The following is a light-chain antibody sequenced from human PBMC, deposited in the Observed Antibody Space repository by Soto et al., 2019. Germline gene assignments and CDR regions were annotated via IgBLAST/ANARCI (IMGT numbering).Light chain of an antibody. Sequence: QSALTQPASVSGSPGQSITISCTGTSSDIGTYNLVSWYQQHPGKAPKLMIYEVNKRPSGVSDRFSGSKSGYTASLTISGLQAEDEADYYCCSYAGSSTLYVFGTGTKLTVL. V-gene: IGLV2-23*02. CDR3: CSYAGSSTLYV. CDR2: EVN. CDR1: SSDIGTYNL. J-gene: IGLJ1*01.